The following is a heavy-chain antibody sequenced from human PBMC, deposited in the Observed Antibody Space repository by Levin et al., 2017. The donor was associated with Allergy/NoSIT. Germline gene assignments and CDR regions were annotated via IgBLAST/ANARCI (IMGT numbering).Heavy chain of an antibody. Sequence: GESLKISCAASGFTFSSYSMNWVRQAPGKGLEWVSSISSSSSYIYYADSVKGRFTISRDNAKNSLYLQMNSMRAEDTAVYYCARTKDYYDSRGYYYDFFDYWGQGTLVTVSS. CDR3: ARTKDYYDSRGYYYDFFDY. CDR1: GFTFSSYS. CDR2: ISSSSSYI. V-gene: IGHV3-21*01. D-gene: IGHD3-22*01. J-gene: IGHJ4*02.